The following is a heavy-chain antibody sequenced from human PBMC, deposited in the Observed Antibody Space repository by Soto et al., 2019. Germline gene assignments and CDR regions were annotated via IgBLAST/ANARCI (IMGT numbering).Heavy chain of an antibody. CDR3: ATAGAVLYGMDV. CDR1: GFTFSSYA. D-gene: IGHD3-10*01. V-gene: IGHV3-23*01. CDR2: ISGSGGST. Sequence: GGSLRLSCAASGFTFSSYAMSWVRQAPGKGLEWVSAISGSGGSTYYADSVKGRFTISRDNSKNTLYLQMNSLRAEDTAVYYCATAGAVLYGMDVWGQGTTVTVSS. J-gene: IGHJ6*02.